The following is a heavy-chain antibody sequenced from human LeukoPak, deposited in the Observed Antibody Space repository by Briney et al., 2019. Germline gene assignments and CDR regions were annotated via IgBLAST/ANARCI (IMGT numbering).Heavy chain of an antibody. Sequence: ETLSLTCTVSGGSISSYYWSWIRQPAGKGLEWIGRIYTSGSTNYNPSLKSRVTISVDTSKNQFSLKLSSVTAADTAVYYCARGGYYDSSGYYPFDYWGQGTLVTVSS. J-gene: IGHJ4*02. CDR3: ARGGYYDSSGYYPFDY. D-gene: IGHD3-22*01. V-gene: IGHV4-4*07. CDR2: IYTSGST. CDR1: GGSISSYY.